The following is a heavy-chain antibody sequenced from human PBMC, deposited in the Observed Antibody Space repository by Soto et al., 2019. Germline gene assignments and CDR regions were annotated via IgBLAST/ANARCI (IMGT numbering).Heavy chain of an antibody. J-gene: IGHJ6*02. V-gene: IGHV2-5*01. CDR2: IYWNDDK. CDR1: GFSLSTSGVG. Sequence: QITLKESGPTLVKPTQTLTLTCTFSGFSLSTSGVGVGWIRQPPGKALEWLALIYWNDDKRYSSSLKSRLTITKDTSKNQVVLTMTNMDPVDTATYYCAHKPEVFYGMDVWGQGTTVTVSS. CDR3: AHKPEVFYGMDV.